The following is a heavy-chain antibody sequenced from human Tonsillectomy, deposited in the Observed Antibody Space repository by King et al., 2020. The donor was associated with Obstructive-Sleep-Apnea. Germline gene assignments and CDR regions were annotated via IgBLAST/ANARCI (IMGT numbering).Heavy chain of an antibody. J-gene: IGHJ4*02. V-gene: IGHV3-21*01. CDR1: VFTFSSYS. CDR3: ARDRGYSGYDSQFDY. Sequence: VQLVESGGGLVKPGGSLRLSCAASVFTFSSYSMNWVRQAPGKGLEWVSSISSSSSYIYYADSVKGRFTISRDNAKKSLYLQMNSLRAEDTAVYYCARDRGYSGYDSQFDYWGQGTLVTVSS. D-gene: IGHD5-12*01. CDR2: ISSSSSYI.